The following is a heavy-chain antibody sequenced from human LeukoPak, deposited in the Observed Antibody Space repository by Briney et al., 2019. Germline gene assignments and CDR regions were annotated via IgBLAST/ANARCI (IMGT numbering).Heavy chain of an antibody. CDR3: ARIRDLVVVAAIGAFDI. J-gene: IGHJ3*02. D-gene: IGHD2-15*01. Sequence: PSETLSLTCTVSGGSIISYYWSWIRQPPGKGLEWIGYIYYSGSTNYNPSLKSRVTISVDTSKNQFSLKLSSVTAADTAVYYCARIRDLVVVAAIGAFDIWGQGTMVTVSS. V-gene: IGHV4-59*01. CDR1: GGSIISYY. CDR2: IYYSGST.